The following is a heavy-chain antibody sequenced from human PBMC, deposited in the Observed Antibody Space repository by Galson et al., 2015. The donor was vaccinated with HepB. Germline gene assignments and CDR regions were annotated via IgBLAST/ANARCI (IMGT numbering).Heavy chain of an antibody. CDR3: ARIQKWSPSSVLYYYGMDV. CDR1: GYSFTTYW. J-gene: IGHJ6*02. V-gene: IGHV5-10-1*01. D-gene: IGHD5-18*01. Sequence: QSGAEVKKPGESLRISCKGSGYSFTTYWITWVRQMPGKGLEWMGRIDPSDSYTNYSPSFQGHVTISADMSISTVFLQWSSLKASDTAIYYCARIQKWSPSSVLYYYGMDVWGQGTTVTVSS. CDR2: IDPSDSYT.